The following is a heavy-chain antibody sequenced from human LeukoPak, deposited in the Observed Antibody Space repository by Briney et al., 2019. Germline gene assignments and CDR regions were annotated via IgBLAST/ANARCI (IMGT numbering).Heavy chain of an antibody. CDR3: ARVGPSEYYYDSSGYYAQQYYFDY. Sequence: GGSLRLSCAASGFTFSSYWMNWVRKAPGKGLEWVANITQDGSEKYYVDSVKGRFTISRDNAKNSLYLQMNSLRAEDTAVYYCARVGPSEYYYDSSGYYAQQYYFDYWGQGTLVTVSS. CDR2: ITQDGSEK. CDR1: GFTFSSYW. V-gene: IGHV3-7*01. J-gene: IGHJ4*02. D-gene: IGHD3-22*01.